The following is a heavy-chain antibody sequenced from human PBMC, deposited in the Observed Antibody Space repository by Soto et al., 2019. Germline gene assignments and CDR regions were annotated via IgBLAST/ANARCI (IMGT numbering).Heavy chain of an antibody. CDR3: AKAAFGGVIDTYYYYYGMDV. J-gene: IGHJ6*02. V-gene: IGHV3-23*01. CDR1: GFTFSSYV. D-gene: IGHD3-16*02. CDR2: ISGSGGNT. Sequence: GGSLRLSCAASGFTFSSYVMSWVRQAPGKGLEWVSAISGSGGNTYYADSVKGRFTISRDNSKNTLYLQMNSLRAEDTAVYYCAKAAFGGVIDTYYYYYGMDVWGQGTTVTVSS.